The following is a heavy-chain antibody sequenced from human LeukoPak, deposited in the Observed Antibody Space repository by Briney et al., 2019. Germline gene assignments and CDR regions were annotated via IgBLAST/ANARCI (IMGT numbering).Heavy chain of an antibody. Sequence: GGSLRLSCAASGFTFSTYAMHWVRQAPGKGLEWVAVISYDGSNKYYADFVKGRFTISRDNSKNTLYLQMNSLRAEDTAVYYCARVSTVTNYYYYYGMDVWGQGTTVTVSS. V-gene: IGHV3-30-3*01. CDR2: ISYDGSNK. J-gene: IGHJ6*02. CDR1: GFTFSTYA. D-gene: IGHD4-11*01. CDR3: ARVSTVTNYYYYYGMDV.